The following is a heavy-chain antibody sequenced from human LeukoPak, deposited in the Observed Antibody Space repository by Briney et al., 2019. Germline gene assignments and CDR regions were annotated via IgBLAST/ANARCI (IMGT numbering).Heavy chain of an antibody. CDR2: ISGSSDTT. Sequence: GGSLRLSCTASGFTFSSYAMNWVRQAPGKGLEWVSSISGSSDTTFYADSVRGRFTVSRDNSKNTLYLQMNSLRDEDTAVYYCARDPGYGGNSFGYWGQGTLVTVSS. D-gene: IGHD4-23*01. CDR1: GFTFSSYA. V-gene: IGHV3-23*01. J-gene: IGHJ4*02. CDR3: ARDPGYGGNSFGY.